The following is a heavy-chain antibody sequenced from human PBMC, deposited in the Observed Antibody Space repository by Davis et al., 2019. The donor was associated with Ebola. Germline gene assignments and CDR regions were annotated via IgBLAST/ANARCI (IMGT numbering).Heavy chain of an antibody. J-gene: IGHJ5*02. CDR1: GGSISSGYYS. D-gene: IGHD2-2*01. V-gene: IGHV4-61*01. Sequence: GSLRLSCTVSGGSISSGYYSWSWIRQPPGKGLDWIGYIYNSGSTYYNPSLKSRVTISVDTSKNQLSLKLSSVTAADTAVYYCARLGYCSSTSCRWFDPWGQGTLVTVSS. CDR3: ARLGYCSSTSCRWFDP. CDR2: IYNSGST.